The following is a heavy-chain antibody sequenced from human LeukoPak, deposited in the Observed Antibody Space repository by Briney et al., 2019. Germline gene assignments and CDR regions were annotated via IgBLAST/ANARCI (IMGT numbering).Heavy chain of an antibody. Sequence: RSSETLTLTCSVSGASVSNSYWIWIRQPAGKGLEWIGRVYTLGGTSYNPSLKSRVTISVDTSKNQFSLKLSSVTAADTAVYYCASTAYYDILTGSPGAFDIWGQGTMVTVSS. CDR2: VYTLGGT. V-gene: IGHV4-4*07. CDR1: GASVSNSY. J-gene: IGHJ3*02. D-gene: IGHD3-9*01. CDR3: ASTAYYDILTGSPGAFDI.